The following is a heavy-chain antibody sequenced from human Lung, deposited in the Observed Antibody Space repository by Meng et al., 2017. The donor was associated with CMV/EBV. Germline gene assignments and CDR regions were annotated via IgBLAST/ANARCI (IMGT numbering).Heavy chain of an antibody. CDR3: AKARGYCSSTSCSPLHY. D-gene: IGHD2-2*01. CDR2: ICSGGSSK. J-gene: IGHJ4*02. Sequence: SCAASGFTFSSYAMSWVRQAPGKGLEWVSVICSGGSSKYYADSVKGRFTISRDNSKNTLYLQMNSLRAEDTAVYYCAKARGYCSSTSCSPLHYWXQGTLVTVSS. V-gene: IGHV3-23*03. CDR1: GFTFSSYA.